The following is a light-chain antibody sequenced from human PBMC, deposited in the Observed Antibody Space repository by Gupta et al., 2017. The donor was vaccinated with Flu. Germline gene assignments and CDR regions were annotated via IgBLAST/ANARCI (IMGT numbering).Light chain of an antibody. J-gene: IGLJ2*01. V-gene: IGLV2-14*01. Sequence: SITISCTGTSSDVGGYNYVSWYQQHPGKAPTLMIYEVSNRPPGVSTRFSGSKSGNTASLTISGRQAADEADYYCSADTSSSTVVFGGGTKLTVL. CDR2: EVS. CDR1: SSDVGGYNY. CDR3: SADTSSSTVV.